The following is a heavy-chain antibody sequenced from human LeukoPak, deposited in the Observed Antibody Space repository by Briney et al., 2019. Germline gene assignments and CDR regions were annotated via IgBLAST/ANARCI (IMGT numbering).Heavy chain of an antibody. J-gene: IGHJ5*02. D-gene: IGHD1-26*01. CDR1: GGSFSGYY. CDR2: INHSGST. CDR3: ATQRGNSGNYLNWFDP. Sequence: PSETLSLTCAVYGGSFSGYYWSWIRQPPGKGLEWIGEINHSGSTNYNPSLKSRVTISVDTSKNQFSLKLSSVTAADTAVYYCATQRGNSGNYLNWFDPWGQGTLVTVSS. V-gene: IGHV4-34*01.